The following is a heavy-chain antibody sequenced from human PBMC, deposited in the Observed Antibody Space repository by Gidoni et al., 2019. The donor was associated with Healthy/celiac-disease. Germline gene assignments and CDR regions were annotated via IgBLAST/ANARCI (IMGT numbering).Heavy chain of an antibody. CDR1: GFTFDDYA. Sequence: EVQLVESGGGLVQPGRSLRLSCAASGFTFDDYAMHWVRQAPGKGLEWVSGISWNSGSIGYADSVKGRFTISRDNAKNSLYLQMNSLRAEDTALYYCAKDMGGKGIAVAGHFDYWGQGTLVTVSS. CDR3: AKDMGGKGIAVAGHFDY. V-gene: IGHV3-9*01. CDR2: ISWNSGSI. J-gene: IGHJ4*02. D-gene: IGHD6-19*01.